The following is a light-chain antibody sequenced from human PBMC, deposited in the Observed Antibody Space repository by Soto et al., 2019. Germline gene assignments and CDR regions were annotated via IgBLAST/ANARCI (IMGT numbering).Light chain of an antibody. V-gene: IGKV1-33*01. J-gene: IGKJ4*01. Sequence: DIQMTQSPSSLSATVGDRVTITCRASQDIRNYLNWYQQKPGKAPKLLIYDASNLETGVPSRFSGSGSGTDFTFTISSLQTEDIATYYCQQYRNLVALTFGGGTKVGIK. CDR3: QQYRNLVALT. CDR2: DAS. CDR1: QDIRNY.